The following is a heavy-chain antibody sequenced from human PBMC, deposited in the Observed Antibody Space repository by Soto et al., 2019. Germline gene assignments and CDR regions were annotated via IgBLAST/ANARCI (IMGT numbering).Heavy chain of an antibody. CDR1: GGSFSGYY. Sequence: QVQLQQWGAGLLKPSETLSLTCAVYGGSFSGYYWSWIRQPPGKGLEWIGEINHSGSTNYNPSLKSRVTISVDTSKNQFSLKLSSVTAADTAVYYCARSPYYYYYGMDVWGQGTTVPVSS. V-gene: IGHV4-34*01. J-gene: IGHJ6*02. CDR2: INHSGST. CDR3: ARSPYYYYYGMDV.